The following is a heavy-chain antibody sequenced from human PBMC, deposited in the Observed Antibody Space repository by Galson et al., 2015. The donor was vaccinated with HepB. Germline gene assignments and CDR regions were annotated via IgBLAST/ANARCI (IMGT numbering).Heavy chain of an antibody. V-gene: IGHV3-30*18. CDR3: AKQGYPLYYYYGMDV. Sequence: SLRLSCAASGFTFSSYGMHWVRQAPGKGLEWVAVISYDGSNKYYADSVKGRFTISRDNSKNTLYLQMNSLRAEDTAVYYCAKQGYPLYYYYGMDVWGQGTTVTVSS. CDR2: ISYDGSNK. J-gene: IGHJ6*02. D-gene: IGHD2-2*01. CDR1: GFTFSSYG.